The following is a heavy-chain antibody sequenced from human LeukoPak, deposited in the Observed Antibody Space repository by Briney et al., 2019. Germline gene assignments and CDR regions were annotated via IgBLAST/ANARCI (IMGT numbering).Heavy chain of an antibody. J-gene: IGHJ5*02. Sequence: PSETLSLTCTVSGGSISSYYWSWIRQPPGKGLEWIGYIYYSGSTNYNPSLKSRVTISVDTSKNQFSLKLSSVTAADTAVYYCARDGYLGPSSPWGPGTLVTVSS. V-gene: IGHV4-59*01. CDR1: GGSISSYY. CDR3: ARDGYLGPSSP. D-gene: IGHD5-18*01. CDR2: IYYSGST.